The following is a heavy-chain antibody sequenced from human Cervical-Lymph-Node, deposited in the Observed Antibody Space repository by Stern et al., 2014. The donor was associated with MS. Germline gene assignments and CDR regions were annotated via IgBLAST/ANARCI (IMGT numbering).Heavy chain of an antibody. CDR2: ISAYNGNT. CDR1: GYTFTSYG. Sequence: QVQLVQSGAEVKKPGASVKVSCKASGYTFTSYGISWVRQAPGQGLEWMGWISAYNGNTNYAQKLQGRVTMTTDTSTSTAYMELRSLRSDDTAVYYCAREYAVVGATTVFYFDYWGQGTLVTVSS. J-gene: IGHJ4*02. CDR3: AREYAVVGATTVFYFDY. V-gene: IGHV1-18*01. D-gene: IGHD1-26*01.